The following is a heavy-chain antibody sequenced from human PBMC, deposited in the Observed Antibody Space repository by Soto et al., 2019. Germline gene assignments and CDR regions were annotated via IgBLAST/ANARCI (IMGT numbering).Heavy chain of an antibody. CDR1: GDSISSYY. CDR3: ARHDSRGGSYDY. D-gene: IGHD3-16*01. V-gene: IGHV4-59*08. Sequence: SETLSLTCTVSGDSISSYYWSWIRQPPGKGLEWIAFMYYGGSTSYNPSLKSRVTISADTSKNQFSLELRYVTAADTAVYYCARHDSRGGSYDYWGQGTLVTVSS. J-gene: IGHJ4*02. CDR2: MYYGGST.